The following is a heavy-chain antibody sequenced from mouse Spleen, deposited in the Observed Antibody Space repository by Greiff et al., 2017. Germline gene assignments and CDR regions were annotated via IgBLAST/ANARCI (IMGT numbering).Heavy chain of an antibody. Sequence: VQPQQPGAELVKPGASVKLSCKASGYTFTSYWMHWVKQRPGQGLEWIGMIHPNSGSTNYNEKFKSKATLTVDKSSSTAYMQLSSLTSEDSAVYYCARAPDYYGSSYWYFDVWGTGTTVTVSS. V-gene: IGHV1-64*01. D-gene: IGHD1-1*01. CDR1: GYTFTSYW. J-gene: IGHJ1*03. CDR3: ARAPDYYGSSYWYFDV. CDR2: IHPNSGST.